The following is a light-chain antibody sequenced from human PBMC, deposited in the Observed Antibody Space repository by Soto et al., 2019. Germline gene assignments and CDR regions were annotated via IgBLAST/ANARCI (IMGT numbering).Light chain of an antibody. J-gene: IGKJ1*01. CDR3: QHYNNWPRT. V-gene: IGKV3-15*01. Sequence: EIVMTQSPATLSLSPGERATLSCRASQSVSSNLAWYQQKPGQAPRLLIYGASTRATGIPARFSGSGSGTEFTLTLSSLQSEDVAVYYCQHYNNWPRTFGQGTKVEIK. CDR2: GAS. CDR1: QSVSSN.